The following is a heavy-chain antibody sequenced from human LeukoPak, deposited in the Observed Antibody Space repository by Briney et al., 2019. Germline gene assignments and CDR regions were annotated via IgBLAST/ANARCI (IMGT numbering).Heavy chain of an antibody. D-gene: IGHD1-26*01. J-gene: IGHJ4*02. Sequence: GGSLRLSCAASGFIFDDYAMYWVRQAPGKGLEWVSGISWNSRIIDYADSVKGRFTISRDNAKTSLFLQMNSLTTDDTAFYYCARLTGAAPGTYYFDFWGQGTLVTVSS. CDR2: ISWNSRII. V-gene: IGHV3-9*01. CDR1: GFIFDDYA. CDR3: ARLTGAAPGTYYFDF.